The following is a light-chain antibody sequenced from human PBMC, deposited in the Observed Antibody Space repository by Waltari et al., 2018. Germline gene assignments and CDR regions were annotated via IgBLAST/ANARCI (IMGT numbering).Light chain of an antibody. J-gene: IGLJ2*01. CDR1: TSNIGAGYD. V-gene: IGLV1-40*01. Sequence: SVLTQPPSVSGAPGQRVTISCTGSTSNIGAGYDVHWYQQFPGTAPNLLIYGNSNRPSGVPDRFSGSKSGTSASLAITGLQAEDEADYYCQSYDSGLSEVFGGGTKLTVL. CDR3: QSYDSGLSEV. CDR2: GNS.